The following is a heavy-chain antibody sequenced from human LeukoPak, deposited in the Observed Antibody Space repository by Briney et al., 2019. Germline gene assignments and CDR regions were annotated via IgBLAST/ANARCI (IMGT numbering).Heavy chain of an antibody. CDR3: ASHTYYYSSGSFAY. Sequence: ASVKVSCKASGYTFTNYDINWVRQATGQGPEWMGWMNPSSGNTGYAQRFQGRVTMTRDTSINTAYLELSSLRSEDTAVYYCASHTYYYSSGSFAYWGQGTLVTVSS. J-gene: IGHJ4*02. V-gene: IGHV1-8*01. CDR2: MNPSSGNT. CDR1: GYTFTNYD. D-gene: IGHD3-10*01.